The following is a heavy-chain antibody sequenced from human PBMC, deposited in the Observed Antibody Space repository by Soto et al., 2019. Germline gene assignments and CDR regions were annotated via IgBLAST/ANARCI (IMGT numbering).Heavy chain of an antibody. CDR2: ISSSSSTI. CDR1: GFTFSSYS. V-gene: IGHV3-48*01. J-gene: IGHJ4*02. CDR3: ARESEDLTSNFDY. Sequence: GGSLRLSCAASGFTFSSYSMNWVRQAPGKGLEWVSYISSSSSTIYYADSVKGRFTISRDNAKNSLYLQMNSLRAEDTAVYYCARESEDLTSNFDYWGQGTLVTVSS.